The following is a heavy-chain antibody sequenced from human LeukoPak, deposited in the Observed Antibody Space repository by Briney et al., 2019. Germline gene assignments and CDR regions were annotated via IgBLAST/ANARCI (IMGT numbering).Heavy chain of an antibody. J-gene: IGHJ4*02. CDR3: ARGTTIDEFDY. V-gene: IGHV4-34*01. D-gene: IGHD1-1*01. CDR1: GGSFSGYY. CDR2: INHSGST. Sequence: PSETLSLTCAVYGGSFSGYYWSWIRQPPGKGLEWIGEINHSGSTNYKPSLKSRVTISVDTSNNQFSLKLSSVTAADTAVYYCARGTTIDEFDYWGQGTLVTVSS.